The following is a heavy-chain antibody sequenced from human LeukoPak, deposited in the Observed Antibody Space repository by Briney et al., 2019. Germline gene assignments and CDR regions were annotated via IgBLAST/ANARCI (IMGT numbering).Heavy chain of an antibody. CDR2: INWNGGST. CDR1: GFTFDDYG. J-gene: IGHJ4*02. D-gene: IGHD3-10*01. CDR3: ARYYGSGSYGHHDY. Sequence: GGSLRLSCAASGFTFDDYGMSWVRQAPGKGLEWVSGINWNGGSTGYADSVKGRFTISRDNAKNSLYLQMNSLRAEDTALYYCARYYGSGSYGHHDYWGQGTLVTVSS. V-gene: IGHV3-20*04.